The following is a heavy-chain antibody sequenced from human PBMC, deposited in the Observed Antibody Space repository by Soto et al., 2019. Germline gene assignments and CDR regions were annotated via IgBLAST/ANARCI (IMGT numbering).Heavy chain of an antibody. CDR3: AKDRLTWWYPDHYGMDV. V-gene: IGHV3-30*18. CDR1: GFTFSSYG. Sequence: GGSLRLSCAASGFTFSSYGMHWVRQAPGKGLEWVAVISYDGSNKYYADSVKGRFTISRDNSKNTLYLQMNSLRAEDTAVYYCAKDRLTWWYPDHYGMDVWGQGTTVTVSS. D-gene: IGHD2-15*01. CDR2: ISYDGSNK. J-gene: IGHJ6*02.